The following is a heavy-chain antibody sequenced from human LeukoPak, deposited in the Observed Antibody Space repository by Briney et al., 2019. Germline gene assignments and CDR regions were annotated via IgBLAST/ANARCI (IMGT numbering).Heavy chain of an antibody. CDR1: GDSISSSTYY. D-gene: IGHD3-3*01. CDR2: IYYSGNTYHSGST. Sequence: KTSETLSLTCIVSGDSISSSTYYWGWIRQPPGKGLEWIGNIYYSGNTYHSGSTYYNPSLKSRVTISVDTSKNQFSLKLSSVTAADTAVYYCARAGERYDFWSGYGGNWFDPWGQGTLVTVSS. CDR3: ARAGERYDFWSGYGGNWFDP. V-gene: IGHV4-39*07. J-gene: IGHJ5*02.